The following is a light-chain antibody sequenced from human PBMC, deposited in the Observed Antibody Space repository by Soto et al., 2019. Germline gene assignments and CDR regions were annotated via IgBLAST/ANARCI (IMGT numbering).Light chain of an antibody. Sequence: EIVLTQSPGTLSLSPGERATLSCRASESIDNNFLAWYQQKPGQAPRFLIYHASSRATGTPNRFSGSGSGTDFTLTISRLEPEDFAVYYCQQYGSAPPTFGPGTKVDVK. CDR3: QQYGSAPPT. CDR2: HAS. V-gene: IGKV3-20*01. CDR1: ESIDNNF. J-gene: IGKJ3*01.